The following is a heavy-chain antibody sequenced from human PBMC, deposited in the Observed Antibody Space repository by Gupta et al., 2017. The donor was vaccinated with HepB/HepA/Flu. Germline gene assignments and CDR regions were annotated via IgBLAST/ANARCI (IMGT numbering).Heavy chain of an antibody. Sequence: EVQVLESGGGLVQPGGSLRLSCVASGFTFSSYAMTWVRQAPGKGLEWVSVISGSDGATYYADSVKGRFTISRDNSKRTLYMQMNSLRAEDTAVYYCAKTYYYSSGSAYFDNWGRGTLVTVSS. J-gene: IGHJ4*02. CDR2: ISGSDGAT. V-gene: IGHV3-23*01. D-gene: IGHD3-10*01. CDR1: GFTFSSYA. CDR3: AKTYYYSSGSAYFDN.